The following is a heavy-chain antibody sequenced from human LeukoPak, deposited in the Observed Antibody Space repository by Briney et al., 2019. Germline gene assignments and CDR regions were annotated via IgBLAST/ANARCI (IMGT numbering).Heavy chain of an antibody. D-gene: IGHD6-19*01. CDR1: GFTFSNFW. CDR3: ARGSSGWPLDY. J-gene: IGHJ4*02. CDR2: ISYDGSNK. Sequence: GGSLRLSCAASGFTFSNFWMHWVRQAPGKGLEWVAVISYDGSNKYYADSVKGRFTISRDNSKNTLYLQMNSLRAEDTAVYYCARGSSGWPLDYWGQGTLVTVSS. V-gene: IGHV3-30-3*01.